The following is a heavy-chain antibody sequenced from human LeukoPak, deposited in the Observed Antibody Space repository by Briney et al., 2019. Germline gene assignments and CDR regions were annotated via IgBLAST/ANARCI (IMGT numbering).Heavy chain of an antibody. V-gene: IGHV3-30*04. J-gene: IGHJ6*02. CDR2: ISYDGSNK. Sequence: GGSLRLSCAASGFTFSSYAMHWVRQAPGKGLEWVAVISYDGSNKYYADSVKGRFTISRDNSKNTLYLQMNSLRAEDTAVYYCARLNSMDYYGMDVWGQGTTVTVSS. CDR1: GFTFSSYA. D-gene: IGHD2/OR15-2a*01. CDR3: ARLNSMDYYGMDV.